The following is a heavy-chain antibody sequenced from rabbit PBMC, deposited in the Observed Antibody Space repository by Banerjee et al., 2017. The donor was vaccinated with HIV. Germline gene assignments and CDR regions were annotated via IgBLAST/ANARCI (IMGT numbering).Heavy chain of an antibody. Sequence: QEQLEESGGDLVKPEGSLTLTCTASGFTLSSSNCMCWVRQAPGKGLEWIGCIYAGSGSTYYASWVSGRFTISKTSSTTVTLQMTSLTAADTATYFCASTDYDIITFNLWGQGTLVTVS. D-gene: IGHD2-1*01. CDR1: GFTLSSSNC. V-gene: IGHV1S45*01. J-gene: IGHJ4*01. CDR3: ASTDYDIITFNL. CDR2: IYAGSGST.